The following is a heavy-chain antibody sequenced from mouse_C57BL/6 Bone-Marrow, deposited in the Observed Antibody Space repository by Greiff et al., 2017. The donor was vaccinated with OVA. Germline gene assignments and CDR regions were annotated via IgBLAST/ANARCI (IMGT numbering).Heavy chain of an antibody. CDR1: GYTFTSYW. D-gene: IGHD2-4*01. CDR3: ARREYYDYAGGFAY. Sequence: QVQLQQPGAELVMPGASVKLSCKASGYTFTSYWMHWVKQRPGQGLEWIGEIDPSDSYNNYNQKFKGKSTLTVDKSSSTAYWQLSSLTSEVSAVYYCARREYYDYAGGFAYWGQGTLVTVSA. V-gene: IGHV1-69*01. CDR2: IDPSDSYN. J-gene: IGHJ3*01.